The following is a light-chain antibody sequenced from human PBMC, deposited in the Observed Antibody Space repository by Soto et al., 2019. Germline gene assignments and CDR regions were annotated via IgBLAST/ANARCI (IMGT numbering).Light chain of an antibody. CDR2: SNT. CDR3: CSYAGNYSWV. Sequence: QSVLTQPPSASGTPGQRVTISCSGSNSNIGINDVYWYQQLPGTAPKFLIYSNTKRPSGVPDRFSGSKSGNTASLTISGLQAEDETDYFCCSYAGNYSWVFGGGTQLTVL. CDR1: NSNIGIND. V-gene: IGLV1-44*01. J-gene: IGLJ3*02.